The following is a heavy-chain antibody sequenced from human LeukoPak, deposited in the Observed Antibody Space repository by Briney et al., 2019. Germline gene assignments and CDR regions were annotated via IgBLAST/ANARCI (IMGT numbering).Heavy chain of an antibody. CDR3: ARSSGRFDP. V-gene: IGHV1-18*01. D-gene: IGHD3-10*01. Sequence: ASVKVSCKASGGSFSMYAISWMRQAPGQGLEWMGWISAYNGNTNYAQKLQGRVTMTTDTSTSTAYMELRSLRSDDTAVYYCARSSGRFDPWGQGTLVTVSS. CDR2: ISAYNGNT. J-gene: IGHJ5*02. CDR1: GGSFSMYA.